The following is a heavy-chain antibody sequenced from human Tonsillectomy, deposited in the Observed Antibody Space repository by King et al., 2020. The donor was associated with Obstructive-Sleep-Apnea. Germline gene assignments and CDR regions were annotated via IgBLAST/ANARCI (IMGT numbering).Heavy chain of an antibody. CDR1: GFTFSNYW. V-gene: IGHV3-74*01. CDR2: INGDGTSS. CDR3: ARVLFDWSHGGPDY. Sequence: EVQLVESGGALVQPGGSLRLSCATSGFTFSNYWMHWVRQAPGKGLVWVSRINGDGTSSYYADSVKGRFTISRDNSKSTLYLEMSSLRVDDTALYYCARVLFDWSHGGPDYWGQGTLVTVSS. J-gene: IGHJ4*02. D-gene: IGHD3-9*01.